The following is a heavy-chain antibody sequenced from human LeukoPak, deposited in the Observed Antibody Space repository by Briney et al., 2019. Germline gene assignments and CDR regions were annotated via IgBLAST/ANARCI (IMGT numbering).Heavy chain of an antibody. CDR1: GFTVSNNH. J-gene: IGHJ4*02. Sequence: GGSLRLSCAASGFTVSNNHMSWVRQAPGKGLEFMANIKEAGSEKYYVDSVKGRFTISRDNDKNLVHLQMNSLRAEDTAVYYCARGGGMRSWYDFDYWGQGTLVTVSS. CDR3: ARGGGMRSWYDFDY. V-gene: IGHV3-7*04. CDR2: IKEAGSEK. D-gene: IGHD6-13*01.